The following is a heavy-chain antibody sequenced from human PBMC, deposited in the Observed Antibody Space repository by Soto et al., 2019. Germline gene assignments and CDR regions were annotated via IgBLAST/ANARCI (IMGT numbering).Heavy chain of an antibody. CDR2: INAGNGNT. J-gene: IGHJ4*02. CDR1: GYTFTSYA. D-gene: IGHD6-19*01. CDR3: ARVRSSGWYFDY. Sequence: ASVKVSCKASGYTFTSYAIHWVSQAPGQRLEWMGWINAGNGNTKYSQNFQGRVTITRGTSASTAYMELSSLRSEDTAVYYCARVRSSGWYFDYWGQGTLVTVSS. V-gene: IGHV1-3*01.